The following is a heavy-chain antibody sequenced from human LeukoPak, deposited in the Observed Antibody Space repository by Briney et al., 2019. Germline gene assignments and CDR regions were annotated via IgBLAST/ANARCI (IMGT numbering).Heavy chain of an antibody. Sequence: GGSLRLSCAASGFTFSDYYMSWIRQAPGKGLEWVSYISSSSSYTNYADPVKGRFTISRDNAKNSLYLQMNSLRAEDTAVYYCARGTRKGDYVPDYWGQGTLVTVSS. CDR1: GFTFSDYY. CDR2: ISSSSSYT. CDR3: ARGTRKGDYVPDY. V-gene: IGHV3-11*05. J-gene: IGHJ4*02. D-gene: IGHD4-17*01.